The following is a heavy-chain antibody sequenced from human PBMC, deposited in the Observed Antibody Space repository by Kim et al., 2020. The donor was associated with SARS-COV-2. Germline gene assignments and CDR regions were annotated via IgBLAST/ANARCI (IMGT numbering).Heavy chain of an antibody. V-gene: IGHV1-18*01. CDR2: ISAYNGNT. CDR3: ARVGDCGGDCYYPMNNWFDP. CDR1: GYTFTSYG. D-gene: IGHD2-21*02. J-gene: IGHJ5*02. Sequence: ASVKVSCKASGYTFTSYGISWVRQAPGQGLEWMGWISAYNGNTNYAQKLQGRVTMTTDTSTSTAYMELRSLRSDDTAVYYCARVGDCGGDCYYPMNNWFDPWGQGTLVTVSS.